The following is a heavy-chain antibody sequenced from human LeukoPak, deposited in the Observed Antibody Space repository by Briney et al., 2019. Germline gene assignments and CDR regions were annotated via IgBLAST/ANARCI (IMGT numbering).Heavy chain of an antibody. CDR2: IHYSGST. Sequence: SETLSLTCTASGGSISSRSYYWGWIRQPPGKGLEWIGSIHYSGSTYYNPSLKSRLTISVDTSKNQFSLKLNSVTAADTAVYYCARLYCSGGNCYGAFDIWGQGTMVTVSS. CDR1: GGSISSRSYY. J-gene: IGHJ3*02. D-gene: IGHD2-15*01. V-gene: IGHV4-39*01. CDR3: ARLYCSGGNCYGAFDI.